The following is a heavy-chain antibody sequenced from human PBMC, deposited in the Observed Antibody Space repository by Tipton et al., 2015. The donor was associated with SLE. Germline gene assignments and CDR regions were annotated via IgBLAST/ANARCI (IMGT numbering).Heavy chain of an antibody. CDR2: ISWNSGSI. V-gene: IGHV3-9*01. CDR3: AKGFGQGYCSGGSCFDAFDI. D-gene: IGHD2-15*01. Sequence: SLRLSCAASGFTFDDYAMHWVRQAPGKGLEWVSGISWNSGSIGYADSVKGRFTIPRDNAKNSLYLQMNSLRAEDTALYYCAKGFGQGYCSGGSCFDAFDIWGQGTMVTVSS. J-gene: IGHJ3*02. CDR1: GFTFDDYA.